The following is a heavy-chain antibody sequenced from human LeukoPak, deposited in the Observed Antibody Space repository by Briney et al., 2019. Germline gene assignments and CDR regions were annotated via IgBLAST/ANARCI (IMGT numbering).Heavy chain of an antibody. J-gene: IGHJ4*02. Sequence: SVKVSCKASGGTFSSYVISWVRQAPGQGLEWMGGIIPMIGTANYAQKFQGRVTITADESTSTAYMELSSLRSEDTAVYYCARAEGAGRNYYDSSGPYYFDYWGQGTLVTVSS. V-gene: IGHV1-69*01. D-gene: IGHD3-22*01. CDR1: GGTFSSYV. CDR3: ARAEGAGRNYYDSSGPYYFDY. CDR2: IIPMIGTA.